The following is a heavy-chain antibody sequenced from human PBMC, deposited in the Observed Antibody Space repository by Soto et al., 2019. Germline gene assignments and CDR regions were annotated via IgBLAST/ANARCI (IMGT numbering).Heavy chain of an antibody. CDR2: IYPSDSDT. D-gene: IGHD3-3*01. V-gene: IGHV5-51*01. CDR3: ARGGVSTRTFDY. Sequence: PVECLNSSCKVSGYNFAGYWIAWVLQMPGKGLELMGIIYPSDSDTRYRPSFQGQVTISADKSISSAYLQWSSLRASDTAMYYCARGGVSTRTFDYWGQGTPVTVSS. J-gene: IGHJ4*02. CDR1: GYNFAGYW.